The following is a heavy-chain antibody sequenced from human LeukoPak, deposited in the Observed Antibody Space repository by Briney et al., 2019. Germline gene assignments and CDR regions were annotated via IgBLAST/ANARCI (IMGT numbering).Heavy chain of an antibody. CDR2: IYHRGTT. CDR1: GGSISSSSYY. V-gene: IGHV4-39*07. CDR3: ARSGYSYGTAIYYYYMDV. Sequence: SETLSLTCTVSGGSISSSSYYWGWIRQPPGKGLEWIGSIYHRGTTYYNPSLKSRVTISVDTSKNQFSLKLSSVTAADTAVYYCARSGYSYGTAIYYYYMDVWGKGTTVTVSS. D-gene: IGHD5-18*01. J-gene: IGHJ6*03.